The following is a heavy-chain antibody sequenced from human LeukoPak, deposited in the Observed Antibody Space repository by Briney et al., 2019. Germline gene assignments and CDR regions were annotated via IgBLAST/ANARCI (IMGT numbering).Heavy chain of an antibody. CDR2: STTIFGRG. CDR1: GGTFSSNA. D-gene: IGHD6-6*01. J-gene: IGHJ4*02. V-gene: IGHV1-69*13. CDR3: ARAKGSSSGGNFDY. Sequence: ASVTVSFKASGGTFSSNANSWVRHAHGQGLGREGVSTTIFGRGNYDHTFQGSVPITADESTSTAYMELSSLRSEDTAVYYCARAKGSSSGGNFDYWGQGTLVTVSS.